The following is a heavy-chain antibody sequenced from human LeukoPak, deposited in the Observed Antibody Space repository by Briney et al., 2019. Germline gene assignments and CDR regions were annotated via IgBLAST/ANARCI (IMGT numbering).Heavy chain of an antibody. CDR1: GFTFSSYA. V-gene: IGHV3-23*01. Sequence: GGSLRLSCAASGFTFSSYAMSWVRQAPGEGREWVSAISGSGGRTYYADSVKGRFTISRDNSKNTLYLQMNSLRAEDTAVYYCARDYDSSGYYCTLWYYYYGMDVWGQGTTVTVSS. D-gene: IGHD3-22*01. CDR2: ISGSGGRT. J-gene: IGHJ6*02. CDR3: ARDYDSSGYYCTLWYYYYGMDV.